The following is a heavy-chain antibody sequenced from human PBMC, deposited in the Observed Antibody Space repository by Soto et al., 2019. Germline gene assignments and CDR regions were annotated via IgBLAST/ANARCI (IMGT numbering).Heavy chain of an antibody. CDR2: IYYSGST. Sequence: SETLSLTCTVSGGSISSGDYYWSWIRQPPGKGLEWIGYIYYSGSTYYNPSLKSRVAISVDQSKNQFSLNLSSVTAADTAVYYCVSLPGKIYGMDVWGQGTTVTVSS. CDR1: GGSISSGDYY. V-gene: IGHV4-30-4*01. J-gene: IGHJ6*02. CDR3: VSLPGKIYGMDV.